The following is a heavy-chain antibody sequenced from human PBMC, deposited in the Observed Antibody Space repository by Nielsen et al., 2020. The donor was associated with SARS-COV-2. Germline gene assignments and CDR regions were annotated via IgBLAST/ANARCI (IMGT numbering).Heavy chain of an antibody. CDR3: ARHGYEGGFDP. V-gene: IGHV4-61*08. CDR1: GGSISSGGYY. Sequence: SETLSLTCTVSGGSISSGGYYWSWIRQPPGKGLEWIGYIYYSGSTNYNPSLKSRVTISVDTSKNQFSLKLSSVTAADTAVYYCARHGYEGGFDPWGQGTLVTVSS. J-gene: IGHJ5*02. D-gene: IGHD5-24*01. CDR2: IYYSGST.